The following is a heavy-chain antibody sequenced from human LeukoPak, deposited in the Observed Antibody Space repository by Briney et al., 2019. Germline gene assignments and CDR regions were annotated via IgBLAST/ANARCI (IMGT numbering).Heavy chain of an antibody. D-gene: IGHD1-26*01. V-gene: IGHV3-33*06. CDR3: AKVGSRWELHSGAFDI. Sequence: PGRSLSLSCAASGFTFSTYAMHWVRQAPGKGLEWVAVIWYDRTNKYYADSVKGRFTISRDNSKNTLYLQMNSLRAEDTAVYYCAKVGSRWELHSGAFDIWGQGTMVTVSS. J-gene: IGHJ3*02. CDR1: GFTFSTYA. CDR2: IWYDRTNK.